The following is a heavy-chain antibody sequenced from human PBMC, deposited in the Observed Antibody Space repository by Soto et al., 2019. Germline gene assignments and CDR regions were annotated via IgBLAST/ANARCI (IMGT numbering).Heavy chain of an antibody. J-gene: IGHJ5*02. CDR2: ISSNSAYI. D-gene: IGHD6-13*01. Sequence: GGSLRLSCAASGFTFRSFTMNWVRQAPGKGLEWVSTISSNSAYIYYTDALRGRSTISRDNAKNSLHLQMNSLRAEDTAVYYCTRDASRDSSARGWFDPWGPGTLVTVSS. CDR3: TRDASRDSSARGWFDP. V-gene: IGHV3-21*01. CDR1: GFTFRSFT.